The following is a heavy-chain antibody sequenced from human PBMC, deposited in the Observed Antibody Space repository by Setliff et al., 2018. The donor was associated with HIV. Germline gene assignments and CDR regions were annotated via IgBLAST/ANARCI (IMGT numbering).Heavy chain of an antibody. CDR2: INPNSGGT. V-gene: IGHV1-2*06. CDR1: GYTFTGYY. CDR3: ARQDHSSVNSGSLYAFDV. J-gene: IGHJ3*01. Sequence: ASVKVSCKASGYTFTGYYMHWVRQAPGQGLEWLGRINPNSGGTNYAQKFQGRVTITRDTSIYTVYMELTGLTSDDTAVYYCARQDHSSVNSGSLYAFDVWGQGTMVTVSS. D-gene: IGHD3-22*01.